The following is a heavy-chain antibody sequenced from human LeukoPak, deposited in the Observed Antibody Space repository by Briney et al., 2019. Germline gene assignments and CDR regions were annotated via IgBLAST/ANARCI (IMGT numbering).Heavy chain of an antibody. CDR1: GGPIHRLY. D-gene: IGHD3-10*01. CDR2: IYYSGST. CDR3: AKSRGTGFIFFY. Sequence: SETLSLTCTVSGGPIHRLYWRWLRQPPGKGLEWIGYIYYSGSTNYNPPVKSRLTISVDTSKNHFSLKLNSVTAADAAVYYCAKSRGTGFIFFYWGERALVTLSS. J-gene: IGHJ4*02. V-gene: IGHV4-59*01.